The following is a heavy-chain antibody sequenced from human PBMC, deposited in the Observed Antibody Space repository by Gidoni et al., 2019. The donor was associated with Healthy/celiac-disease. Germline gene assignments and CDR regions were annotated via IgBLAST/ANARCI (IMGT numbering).Heavy chain of an antibody. CDR2: IYSGGST. D-gene: IGHD2-15*01. CDR1: GFTVSSNY. V-gene: IGHV3-66*02. J-gene: IGHJ1*01. CDR3: ATYEPEYCSGGSCYSAEYFQH. Sequence: EVQLVESGGGLVQPGGSLRLSCAASGFTVSSNYMSWVRQAPGKGLEWVSVIYSGGSTYYADSVKGRFTISRDNSKNTLYLQMNSLRAEDTAVYYCATYEPEYCSGGSCYSAEYFQHWGQGTLVTVSS.